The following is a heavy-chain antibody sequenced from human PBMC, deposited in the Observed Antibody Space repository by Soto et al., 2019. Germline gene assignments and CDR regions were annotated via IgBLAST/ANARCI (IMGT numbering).Heavy chain of an antibody. CDR1: GVSISSGGYS. V-gene: IGHV4-30-2*01. CDR2: IYHSGST. D-gene: IGHD6-19*01. CDR3: ARVPPDRYSSGRLDC. Sequence: SETLSLTCAVSGVSISSGGYSWSWIRQPPGKGLEWIGYIYHSGSTYYNPSLKSRVTISVDRSKNQFSLKLSSVTAADTAVYYCARVPPDRYSSGRLDCWGQGTLVT. J-gene: IGHJ4*02.